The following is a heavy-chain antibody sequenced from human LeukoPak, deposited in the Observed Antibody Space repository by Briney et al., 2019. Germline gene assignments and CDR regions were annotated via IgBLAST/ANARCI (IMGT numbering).Heavy chain of an antibody. J-gene: IGHJ4*02. CDR1: GYTFTSYD. V-gene: IGHV1-8*01. D-gene: IGHD2-21*02. CDR2: MNPNSGNT. Sequence: ASVKVSCKASGYTFTSYDINWVRQATGQGLEWMGWMNPNSGNTGYAQKFQGRVTMTRNTSISTAYMELSSLRSEDTAVYYCARVPSNCGGDCYTDYWGQETLVTVSS. CDR3: ARVPSNCGGDCYTDY.